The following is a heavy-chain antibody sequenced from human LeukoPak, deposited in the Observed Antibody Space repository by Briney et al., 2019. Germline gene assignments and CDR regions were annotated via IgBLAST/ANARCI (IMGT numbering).Heavy chain of an antibody. CDR2: ISSSGSTI. CDR1: GFTFSSYE. V-gene: IGHV3-48*03. J-gene: IGHJ4*02. Sequence: GGSLRLSCAASGFTFSSYEMNWVRQAPGKGVEWVSYISSSGSTIYYADSVKGRFTISRDNAKNSLYLQMNSLRAEDTAVYYCARGSLYCSSTSCYLDYWGQGTLVTVSS. D-gene: IGHD2-2*01. CDR3: ARGSLYCSSTSCYLDY.